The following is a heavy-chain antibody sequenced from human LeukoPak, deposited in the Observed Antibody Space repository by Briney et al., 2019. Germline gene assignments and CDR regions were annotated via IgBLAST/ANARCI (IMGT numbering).Heavy chain of an antibody. CDR3: TRDTDYGSATNYFDS. J-gene: IGHJ4*02. D-gene: IGHD3-10*01. V-gene: IGHV3-43*01. CDR1: GFIFDYYP. CDR2: ISWEGHTT. Sequence: GGSLRLSCAACGFIFDYYPMHLLRQAPGKGLEWVALISWEGHTTYYADSVRSRFTISRDNSKNSLYLQMNSLRTEDTAFYYCTRDTDYGSATNYFDSWLQGTLVSVSS.